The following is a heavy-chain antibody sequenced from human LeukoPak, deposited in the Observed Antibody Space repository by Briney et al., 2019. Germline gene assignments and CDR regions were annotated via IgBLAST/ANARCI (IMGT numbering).Heavy chain of an antibody. CDR1: GVTFSSYT. J-gene: IGHJ4*02. V-gene: IGHV1-69*02. D-gene: IGHD2-15*01. Sequence: SVKVSCKASGVTFSSYTMSWVRQAPGQGLEWMARIIPILGIANYAQKFQGRVTITADKSTSTAYMQLSSLRSEDTAVYYCWVAATSVDYWGQGTRVTVS. CDR2: IIPILGIA. CDR3: WVAATSVDY.